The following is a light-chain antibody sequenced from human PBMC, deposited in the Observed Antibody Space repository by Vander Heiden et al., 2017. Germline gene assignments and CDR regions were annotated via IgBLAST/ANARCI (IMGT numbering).Light chain of an antibody. Sequence: DIQMTQSPSSLSASVGDRVTITCQASQDISNYLNWYQQKPGKAPKLLIYDASNLEKGVPSRFSGSGSGTDFTFTISSLQPEDIATYYWQQDYNLLTFGGATKVEIK. CDR1: QDISNY. V-gene: IGKV1-33*01. CDR3: QQDYNLLT. J-gene: IGKJ4*01. CDR2: DAS.